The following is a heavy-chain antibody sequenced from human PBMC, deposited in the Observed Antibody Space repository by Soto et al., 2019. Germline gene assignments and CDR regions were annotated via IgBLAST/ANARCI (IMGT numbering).Heavy chain of an antibody. Sequence: SETLSLTCAVYGGSFNGYYWSWIRQPPGKGLEWIGEINHSGSTNYNPSLKSRVTISVDTSKNQFSLKLSSVTAADTAVYYCARSPYDFWSGYQKAYFDYWGQGTLVTVSS. J-gene: IGHJ4*02. CDR2: INHSGST. D-gene: IGHD3-3*01. CDR1: GGSFNGYY. CDR3: ARSPYDFWSGYQKAYFDY. V-gene: IGHV4-34*01.